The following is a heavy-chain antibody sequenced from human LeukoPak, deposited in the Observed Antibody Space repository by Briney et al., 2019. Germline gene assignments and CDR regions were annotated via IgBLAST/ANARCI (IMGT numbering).Heavy chain of an antibody. CDR2: IYQSGST. CDR3: ATHLGDCTSTSCYRGGFDP. CDR1: GYSISSGNY. D-gene: IGHD2-2*01. J-gene: IGHJ5*02. V-gene: IGHV4-38-2*01. Sequence: SETLSLTYAVSGYSISSGNYWGWMRQPPGKGLEWIGSIYQSGSTYYNPSLESRVTISVDASKNQFSLKLRSVTAADTAVYYCATHLGDCTSTSCYRGGFDPWGQGTLVTVSS.